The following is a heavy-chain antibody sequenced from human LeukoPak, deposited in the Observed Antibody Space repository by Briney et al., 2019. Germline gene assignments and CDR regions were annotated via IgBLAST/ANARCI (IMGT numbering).Heavy chain of an antibody. V-gene: IGHV4-39*01. CDR2: INYSGST. CDR3: ARRYSGYEYFDY. D-gene: IGHD5-12*01. Sequence: SETLSLTCTVSGGSISSSSYYWGWIRQPPGKGLEWIGSINYSGSTYYNPSLKSRVTISVDTSKNQFSLKLSSVTAADTAVYYCARRYSGYEYFDYWGQGTLVTVSS. J-gene: IGHJ4*02. CDR1: GGSISSSSYY.